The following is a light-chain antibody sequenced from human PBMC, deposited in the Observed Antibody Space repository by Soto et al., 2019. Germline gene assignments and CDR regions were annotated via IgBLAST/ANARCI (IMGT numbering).Light chain of an antibody. CDR3: QQTYSPTLS. J-gene: IGKJ4*01. V-gene: IGKV1-39*01. CDR1: QTISSF. CDR2: GTS. Sequence: DIQMTQSPSSLSASVGDRVTITCRASQTISSFINWYQHKLGKAPKLLIYGTSSLQSGVPSRFSGSGSGTHFTLTISSLQPEDFATYYCQQTYSPTLSFGGGTKVEIK.